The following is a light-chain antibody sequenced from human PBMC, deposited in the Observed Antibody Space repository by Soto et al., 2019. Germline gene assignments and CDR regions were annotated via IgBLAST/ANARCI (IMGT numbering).Light chain of an antibody. CDR1: QSVGNNY. J-gene: IGKJ1*01. V-gene: IGKV3-20*01. Sequence: EIVLTQSPGTLSLSPGERATLSCRASQSVGNNYLAWYHQRPGQAPRLLIYGASSRAAGIPDRFSGSGSGTDFTLTISRLEPEDFAVYYCQQYGSSPQTFGQGTKVEIK. CDR3: QQYGSSPQT. CDR2: GAS.